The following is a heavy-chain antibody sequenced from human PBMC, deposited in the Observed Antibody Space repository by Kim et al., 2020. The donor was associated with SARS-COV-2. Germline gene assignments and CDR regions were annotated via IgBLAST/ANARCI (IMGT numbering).Heavy chain of an antibody. CDR3: AKLKRVAVAIEFDY. J-gene: IGHJ4*02. V-gene: IGHV3-23*01. D-gene: IGHD6-19*01. Sequence: ADSVKGRFTISRDNSKHTLYLQMNSLRAEDTAVYYCAKLKRVAVAIEFDYWGQGTLVTVSS.